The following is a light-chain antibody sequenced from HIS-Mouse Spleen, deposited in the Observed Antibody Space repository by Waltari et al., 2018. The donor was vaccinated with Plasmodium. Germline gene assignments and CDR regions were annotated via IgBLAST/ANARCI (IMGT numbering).Light chain of an antibody. CDR2: WAS. J-gene: IGKJ1*01. CDR3: QQYYSTPWT. V-gene: IGKV4-1*01. CDR1: QSVLYSSNNKNY. Sequence: DIVMTQSPDSLAVSLGERATINCKPSQSVLYSSNNKNYLAWYQQKPGQPPKRRSYWASTREAGVPDRFIGSGSGTDFTLTISSLQAEDVAVYYCQQYYSTPWTFGQGTKVEIK.